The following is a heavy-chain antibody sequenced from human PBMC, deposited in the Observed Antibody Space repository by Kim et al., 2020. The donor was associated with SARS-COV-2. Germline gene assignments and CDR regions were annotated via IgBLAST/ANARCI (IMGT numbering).Heavy chain of an antibody. V-gene: IGHV4-59*01. D-gene: IGHD3-10*01. CDR2: T. CDR3: ARAGGLYGMDV. Sequence: TNYNPSLKSRVTISVDTSKNQFSLKLSSVTAADTAVYYCARAGGLYGMDVWGQGTTVTVSS. J-gene: IGHJ6*02.